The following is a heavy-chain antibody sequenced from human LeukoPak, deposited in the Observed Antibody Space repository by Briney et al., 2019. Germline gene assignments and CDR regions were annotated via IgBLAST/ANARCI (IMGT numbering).Heavy chain of an antibody. J-gene: IGHJ6*02. V-gene: IGHV3-23*01. CDR3: AKFIARYTHNYDILTGYPYGMDV. CDR1: GFTFSSYA. Sequence: GGSLRLSCAASGFTFSSYAMSWVRQAPGKGLEWVSAISGSGGSTYYADSVKGRFTISRDDSKNTLYLQVNSLRAEDTAVYYCAKFIARYTHNYDILTGYPYGMDVWGQGTTVTVSS. CDR2: ISGSGGST. D-gene: IGHD3-9*01.